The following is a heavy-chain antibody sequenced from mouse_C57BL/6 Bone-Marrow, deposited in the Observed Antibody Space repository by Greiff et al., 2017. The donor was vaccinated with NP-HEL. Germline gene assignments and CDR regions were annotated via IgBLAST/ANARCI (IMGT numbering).Heavy chain of an antibody. J-gene: IGHJ3*01. CDR3: ARDGYYGAWFAY. Sequence: VRLKQSGPELVKPGASVKIPCKASGYTFTDYNMDWVKQSHGKSLEWIGDINPNNGGTIYNQKFKGKATLTVDKSSSTAYMELRSLTSEDTAVYYCARDGYYGAWFAYWGQGTLVTVSA. CDR1: GYTFTDYN. CDR2: INPNNGGT. V-gene: IGHV1-18*01. D-gene: IGHD2-3*01.